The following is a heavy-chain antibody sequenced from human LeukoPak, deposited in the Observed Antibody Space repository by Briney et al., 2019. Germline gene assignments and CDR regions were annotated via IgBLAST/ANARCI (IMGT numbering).Heavy chain of an antibody. D-gene: IGHD5-12*01. Sequence: GGSLRLSCAASGFTFSSYAMSWVRQAPGKGLEWLSGISGRAGSTYYADSVKGRFTISRDNSKNTLYLQMNSLRGEDTAVYFCARDSPPKGMVATGFDYWGQGTLVTVSS. J-gene: IGHJ4*02. CDR3: ARDSPPKGMVATGFDY. CDR1: GFTFSSYA. V-gene: IGHV3-23*01. CDR2: ISGRAGST.